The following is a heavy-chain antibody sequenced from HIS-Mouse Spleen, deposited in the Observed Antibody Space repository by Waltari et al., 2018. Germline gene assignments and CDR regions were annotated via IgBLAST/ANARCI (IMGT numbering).Heavy chain of an antibody. D-gene: IGHD6-6*01. Sequence: LEWVANIKQDGSEKYYVDSVKGRFTISRDNAKNSQYLQMNSLRAEDTAVYYCARDRLAARYYYYGMDVWGQGTTVTVSS. J-gene: IGHJ6*02. V-gene: IGHV3-7*01. CDR2: IKQDGSEK. CDR3: ARDRLAARYYYYGMDV.